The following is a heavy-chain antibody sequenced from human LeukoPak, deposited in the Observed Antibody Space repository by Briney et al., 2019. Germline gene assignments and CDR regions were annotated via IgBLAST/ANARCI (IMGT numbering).Heavy chain of an antibody. CDR1: GFNFSIHW. CDR3: ARGWAAIPD. V-gene: IGHV3-7*01. Sequence: GGSLRLSCAASGFNFSIHWMTWVRQAPGKGLEWVANIPDDGSETNYVDSVKGRFIISRDNAKNLLSLQMSSLREEDTALYYCARGWAAIPDWGRGTLVTVSS. CDR2: IPDDGSET. D-gene: IGHD2-15*01. J-gene: IGHJ1*01.